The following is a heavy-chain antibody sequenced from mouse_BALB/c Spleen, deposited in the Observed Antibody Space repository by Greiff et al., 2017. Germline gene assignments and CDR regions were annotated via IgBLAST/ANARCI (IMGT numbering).Heavy chain of an antibody. Sequence: VQLQQSGAELVRPGALVKLSCKASGFNIKDYYMHWVKQRPEQGLEWIGWIDPENGNTIYDPKFQGKASITADTSSNTAYLQLSSLTSEDTAVYYCASYGNYVFAYWGQGTTLTVSS. V-gene: IGHV14-1*02. CDR2: IDPENGNT. CDR3: ASYGNYVFAY. J-gene: IGHJ2*01. CDR1: GFNIKDYY. D-gene: IGHD2-1*01.